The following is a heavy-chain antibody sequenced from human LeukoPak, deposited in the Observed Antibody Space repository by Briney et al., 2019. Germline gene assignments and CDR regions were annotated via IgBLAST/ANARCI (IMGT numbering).Heavy chain of an antibody. J-gene: IGHJ4*02. Sequence: PGGSLRLSCAASGFTFDDYGMSWVRQAPGKGLEWVSGINWNGGSTGYADSVKGRFTISRDNSKSTLYLQLHSLRAEDTAVYYCAQDRGHCSTTNCFTRGNYFDNWGQGTLVTVSS. D-gene: IGHD2-2*02. V-gene: IGHV3-20*04. CDR2: INWNGGST. CDR3: AQDRGHCSTTNCFTRGNYFDN. CDR1: GFTFDDYG.